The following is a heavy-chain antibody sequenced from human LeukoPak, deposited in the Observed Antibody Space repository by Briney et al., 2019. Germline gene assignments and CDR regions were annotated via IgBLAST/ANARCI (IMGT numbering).Heavy chain of an antibody. CDR1: GVTFSRYA. J-gene: IGHJ4*02. D-gene: IGHD3-9*01. V-gene: IGHV3-30*04. CDR3: ARDWLFDY. CDR2: ISSDGRDT. Sequence: GGSLRLSCAASGVTFSRYAMHWVRQAPGKELEWVAAISSDGRDTFYTDSVKGRFTVSRDNSKNTLCLQMNSLTAEDTAVYYCARDWLFDYWGQGTLVTVSS.